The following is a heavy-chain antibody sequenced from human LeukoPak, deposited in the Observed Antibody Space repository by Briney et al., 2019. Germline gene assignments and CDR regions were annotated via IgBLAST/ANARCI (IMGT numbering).Heavy chain of an antibody. Sequence: GGSLRLSCAASGFTFSSYSMNWVRQAPGKGLEWVSYVSSSSSTIYYADSVKGRFTISRDNAKNSLYLQMNSLRAEDTAVYYCARDTGDYNAFDIWGQGTMVTVSS. D-gene: IGHD4-17*01. J-gene: IGHJ3*02. CDR2: VSSSSSTI. V-gene: IGHV3-48*01. CDR1: GFTFSSYS. CDR3: ARDTGDYNAFDI.